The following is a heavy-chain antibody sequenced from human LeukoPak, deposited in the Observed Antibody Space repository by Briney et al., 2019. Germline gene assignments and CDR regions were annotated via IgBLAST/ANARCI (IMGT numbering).Heavy chain of an antibody. Sequence: SETLSLTCTVSGGSISSYYWSWIRRPPGKELEWIGYISYSGYTHYNPSLNSRVTFSVATSKDQFSLKLNSVTAADTAVYYCARRGTDNWYFDLWGRGTLVSVSS. CDR3: ARRGTDNWYFDL. V-gene: IGHV4-59*08. CDR2: ISYSGYT. D-gene: IGHD2-8*02. CDR1: GGSISSYY. J-gene: IGHJ2*01.